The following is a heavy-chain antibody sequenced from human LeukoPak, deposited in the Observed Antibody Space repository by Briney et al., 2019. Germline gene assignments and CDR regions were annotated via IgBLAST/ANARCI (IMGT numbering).Heavy chain of an antibody. CDR3: AKDIGYSSGCPGY. J-gene: IGHJ4*02. CDR2: ISGDGGAT. V-gene: IGHV3-43*02. CDR1: GFSFDDYV. Sequence: PGGSLRLSCVASGFSFDDYVMHWVGQAPGKGLEWVSFISGDGGATYYADSAKGRFTISRGNGRKSLYLQMDSLRTEDTALYFCAKDIGYSSGCPGYWGQGTLVTVSS. D-gene: IGHD6-19*01.